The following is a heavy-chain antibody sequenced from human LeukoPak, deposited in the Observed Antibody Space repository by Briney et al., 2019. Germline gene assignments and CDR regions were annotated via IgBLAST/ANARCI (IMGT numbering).Heavy chain of an antibody. J-gene: IGHJ4*02. Sequence: GGSLRLSCAASGFTFSSSALSWVRQAPGKGLEWVSNISGSGSGGSTYYADSVKGRFTISRDNSKNTLYLQMNSLRAEDTAVYYCAKSGYNRFDYWGQGTMVTVSS. V-gene: IGHV3-23*01. CDR3: AKSGYNRFDY. D-gene: IGHD5-24*01. CDR1: GFTFSSSA. CDR2: ISGSGSGGST.